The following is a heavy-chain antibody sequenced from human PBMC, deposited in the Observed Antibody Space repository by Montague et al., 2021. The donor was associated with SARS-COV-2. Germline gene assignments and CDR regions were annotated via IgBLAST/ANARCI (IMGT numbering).Heavy chain of an antibody. J-gene: IGHJ4*02. Sequence: SLRLSCAASGFPFDAYSMAWVRLRPGKGLEWVSIIYKDSKVIYDADSAKGRFTISRDDSKNTMYLQMNNLGVDDTGIYYCAKNRGDTRGWPIFDSWGQGTLVTVSS. V-gene: IGHV3-23*03. CDR3: AKNRGDTRGWPIFDS. D-gene: IGHD6-19*01. CDR1: GFPFDAYS. CDR2: IYKDSKVI.